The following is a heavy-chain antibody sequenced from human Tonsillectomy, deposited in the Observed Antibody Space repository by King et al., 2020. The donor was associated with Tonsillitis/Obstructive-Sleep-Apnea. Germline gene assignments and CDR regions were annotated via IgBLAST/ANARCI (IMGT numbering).Heavy chain of an antibody. CDR2: IYYSGST. Sequence: LQLQESGPGLVKPSETLFLTCTVSGGSISNSSYYWGWIRQPPGKGLEGIGSIYYSGSTYYNPSLKSSVTISVDTSKNQFSLKLSSVTAADTAVYYCARGRFLEWLLDWFDPWGQGTLVTVSS. D-gene: IGHD3-3*01. J-gene: IGHJ5*02. V-gene: IGHV4-39*01. CDR3: ARGRFLEWLLDWFDP. CDR1: GGSISNSSYY.